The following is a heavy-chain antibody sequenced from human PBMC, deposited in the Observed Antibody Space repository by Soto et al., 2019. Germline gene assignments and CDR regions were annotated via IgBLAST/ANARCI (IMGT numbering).Heavy chain of an antibody. CDR3: ARESEDLTSNFDY. V-gene: IGHV3-21*06. CDR1: RFIFGSFS. Sequence: PGGSLRLSCEASRFIFGSFSMSWVRQAPGKGLEWVSSISSTTNYIYYGDSMKGRFTISRDNAKNSLYLEMNSLRAEDTAVYYCARESEDLTSNFDYWGQGTLVTVSS. CDR2: ISSTTNYI. J-gene: IGHJ4*02.